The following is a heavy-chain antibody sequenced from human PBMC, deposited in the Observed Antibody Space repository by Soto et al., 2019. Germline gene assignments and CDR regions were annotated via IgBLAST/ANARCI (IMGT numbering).Heavy chain of an antibody. D-gene: IGHD5-18*01. CDR1: GGTFGTYT. CDR2: IIPYLDIT. CDR3: ARDTTY. J-gene: IGHJ4*02. Sequence: QVKLVQSGAEVKKPGSSVKVSCKASGGTFGTYTISWVRQAPGQGLEWMGRIIPYLDITDYAQKVQGRFTIAADKSTTTAYMELNSLRSEDTAVYFCARDTTYWGQGTLVTVSS. V-gene: IGHV1-69*02.